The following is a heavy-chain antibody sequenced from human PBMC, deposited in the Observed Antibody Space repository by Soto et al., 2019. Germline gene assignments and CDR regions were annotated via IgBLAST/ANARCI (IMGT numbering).Heavy chain of an antibody. Sequence: GGSLRLSCAASGFTFSSYAMSWVRQAPGKGLEWVSAISGSGGSTYYADSVKGRFTISRDNSKNTLYLQMNSLRAEDTAVYYCAKGGRFLEWLLYQTDAFDIWGQGTMVTVSS. CDR1: GFTFSSYA. J-gene: IGHJ3*02. CDR3: AKGGRFLEWLLYQTDAFDI. V-gene: IGHV3-23*01. D-gene: IGHD3-3*01. CDR2: ISGSGGST.